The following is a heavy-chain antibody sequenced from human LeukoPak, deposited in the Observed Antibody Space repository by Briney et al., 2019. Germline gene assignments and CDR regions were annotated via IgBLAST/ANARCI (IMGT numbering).Heavy chain of an antibody. CDR3: ARDLTSNVAVTEYHYYAMDV. J-gene: IGHJ6*02. V-gene: IGHV1-18*01. CDR2: ISAYNGST. Sequence: GASVKVSCKASGYTFTSHAMHWVRQAPGQRLEWMGWISAYNGSTKYAQKLQGRVTMTTDTSTGTAYMELRSLRPDDTAVYYCARDLTSNVAVTEYHYYAMDVWGQGTTVTVSS. D-gene: IGHD6-19*01. CDR1: GYTFTSHA.